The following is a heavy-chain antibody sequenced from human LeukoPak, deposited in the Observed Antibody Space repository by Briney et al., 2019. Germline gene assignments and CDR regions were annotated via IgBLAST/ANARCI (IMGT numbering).Heavy chain of an antibody. CDR3: ARDSGTTGEVKFDP. Sequence: SETLSLTCTVSGGPITTYYLSWIRQSAGMGLEWIGRISGSGVITYNPSLKSRVILSLDTSNNHFSPKLISVTAADTAVYYCARDSGTTGEVKFDPWGQGMLVTVSS. CDR2: ISGSGVI. CDR1: GGPITTYY. D-gene: IGHD3-10*01. V-gene: IGHV4-4*07. J-gene: IGHJ5*02.